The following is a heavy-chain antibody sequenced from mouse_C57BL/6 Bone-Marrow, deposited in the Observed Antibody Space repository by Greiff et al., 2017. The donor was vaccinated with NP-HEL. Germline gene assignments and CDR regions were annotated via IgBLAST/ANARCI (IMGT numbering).Heavy chain of an antibody. CDR2: ISNLAYSI. V-gene: IGHV5-15*01. CDR3: ARRGFTTVVANSPYYYAMDY. Sequence: EVKLVESGGGLVQPGGSLKLSCAASGFTFSDYGMAWVRQAPRKGPEWVAFISNLAYSIYYADTVTGRFPISRENAKNTLYLEMSSLRSEDTAMYYCARRGFTTVVANSPYYYAMDYWGQGTSVTVSS. J-gene: IGHJ4*01. D-gene: IGHD1-1*01. CDR1: GFTFSDYG.